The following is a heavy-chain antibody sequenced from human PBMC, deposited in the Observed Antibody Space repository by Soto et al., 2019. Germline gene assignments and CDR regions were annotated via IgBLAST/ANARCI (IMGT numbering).Heavy chain of an antibody. CDR3: TRDSFGFLVAGTWFDP. CDR2: IRTEPYGGTT. Sequence: GGSLRLSCTGSEFTFGDYALNWVRQAPGKGLEWVGFIRTEPYGGTTEYAASVKGRFTISRDDSKNIAYLQMNSLKAEDTAVYYCTRDSFGFLVAGTWFDPWGQGTLVTVSS. CDR1: EFTFGDYA. D-gene: IGHD6-19*01. J-gene: IGHJ5*02. V-gene: IGHV3-49*04.